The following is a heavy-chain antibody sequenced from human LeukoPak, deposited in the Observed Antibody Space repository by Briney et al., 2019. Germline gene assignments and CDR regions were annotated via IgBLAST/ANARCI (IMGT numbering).Heavy chain of an antibody. V-gene: IGHV5-51*01. J-gene: IGHJ4*02. CDR1: GYSFTSYW. CDR3: ARGDPDYGGNSGY. D-gene: IGHD4-23*01. CDR2: IYPGDSDT. Sequence: GESLKISCKGSGYSFTSYWIGWVRQMPGKGLEWMGIIYPGDSDTRYSPSFQGQVTISADKSINTAYLQWNSLKSSDTAIYFCARGDPDYGGNSGYWGQGTLVTVSS.